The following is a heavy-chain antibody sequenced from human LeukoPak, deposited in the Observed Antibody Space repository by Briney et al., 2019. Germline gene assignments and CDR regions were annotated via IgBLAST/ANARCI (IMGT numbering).Heavy chain of an antibody. D-gene: IGHD5-18*01. V-gene: IGHV1-69*13. CDR3: ARDTDTAMVEDY. CDR1: GGTFSSYA. J-gene: IGHJ4*02. CDR2: IIPIFGTA. Sequence: ASVKVSCKASGGTFSSYAISWVRHAPGQGLEWMGGIIPIFGTANYAQKFQGRVTITADESTSTAYMELSSLRSEDTAVYYCARDTDTAMVEDYWGQGTLVTVSS.